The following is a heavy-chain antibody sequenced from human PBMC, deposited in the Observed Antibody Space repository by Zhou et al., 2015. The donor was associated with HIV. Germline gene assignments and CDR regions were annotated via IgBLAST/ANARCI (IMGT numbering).Heavy chain of an antibody. CDR2: IIPIFGTA. J-gene: IGHJ2*01. V-gene: IGHV1-69*01. D-gene: IGHD6-19*01. Sequence: QVQLVQSGAEVKKPGSSVKVSCKASGGTFSSYAISWVRQAPGQGLEWMGGIIPIFGTANYAQKFQGRVTITADESTSTAYMELSSLRSEDTAVYYCARVSRSGYSSGWVRGGWYFDLWGRGTLVTVSS. CDR3: ARVSRSGYSSGWVRGGWYFDL. CDR1: GGTFSSYA.